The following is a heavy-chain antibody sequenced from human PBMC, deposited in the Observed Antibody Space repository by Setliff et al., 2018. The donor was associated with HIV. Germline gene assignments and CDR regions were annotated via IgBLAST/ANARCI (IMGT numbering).Heavy chain of an antibody. Sequence: PSETLSLTCTVSGGSIDSYYWSWIRQPPGKGLEWIGYIYYDGSTNFNPATNYNPPLKSRVTISLDTSKNHFSLRLSSVTAADTALYFCARGGKRALDIWGQGAMVTVSS. CDR2: IYYDGSTNFNPAT. J-gene: IGHJ3*02. CDR3: ARGGKRALDI. CDR1: GGSIDSYY. V-gene: IGHV4-59*12.